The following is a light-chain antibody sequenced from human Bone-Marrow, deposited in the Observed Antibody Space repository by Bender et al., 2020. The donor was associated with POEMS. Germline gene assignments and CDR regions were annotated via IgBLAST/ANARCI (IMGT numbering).Light chain of an antibody. Sequence: QSVLTQPPSASGTPGQRVTISCSGSSSNIGTNPVNWYQQLPGTAPKLLIYINNQRPSGVSNRFSGSKSGNTASLTISGLRAEDEATYYCCSYTNSYTWVFGGGTKLTVL. CDR3: CSYTNSYTWV. V-gene: IGLV1-44*01. J-gene: IGLJ3*02. CDR2: INN. CDR1: SSNIGTNP.